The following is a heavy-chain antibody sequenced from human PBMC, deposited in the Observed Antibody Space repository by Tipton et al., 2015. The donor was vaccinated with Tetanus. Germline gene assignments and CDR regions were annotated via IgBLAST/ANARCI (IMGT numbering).Heavy chain of an antibody. CDR2: INHSGSA. J-gene: IGHJ3*01. Sequence: LRLSCAVSGGSFSDFYWSWIRLSPGRGLEWIGEINHSGSAYQSPSLKSRLTMSVDTSNKQFSLRLNSLTAADTAIYYCARRRYSWNRGGFDLWGQGTMVTVSS. V-gene: IGHV4-34*01. D-gene: IGHD1-20*01. CDR1: GGSFSDFY. CDR3: ARRRYSWNRGGFDL.